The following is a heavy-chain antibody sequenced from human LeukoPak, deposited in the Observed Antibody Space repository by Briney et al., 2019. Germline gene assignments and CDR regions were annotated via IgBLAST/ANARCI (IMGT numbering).Heavy chain of an antibody. D-gene: IGHD6-19*01. CDR2: ISSSSSYI. J-gene: IGHJ4*02. Sequence: GGSLRLSCAASGFTFSSYSMNWVRQAPGKGLEWVSSISSSSSYIYYADSVKGRFTISRDNAKNSLYLQMNSLRAEDTAVYYCARDRGSSGWYSLLWYWGQGTLVTVSS. CDR1: GFTFSSYS. V-gene: IGHV3-21*01. CDR3: ARDRGSSGWYSLLWY.